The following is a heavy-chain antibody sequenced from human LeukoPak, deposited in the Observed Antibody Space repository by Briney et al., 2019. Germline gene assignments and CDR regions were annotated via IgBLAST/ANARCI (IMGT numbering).Heavy chain of an antibody. V-gene: IGHV3-15*01. J-gene: IGHJ4*02. D-gene: IGHD3-3*01. CDR1: GYTFSNVW. Sequence: PGGSLRLSCAASGYTFSNVWMSWVRQAPGKGLEWVGRIKSKTDGGTTDYAAPVKGRFTISRDDSKNTLYLQMNSLKPEDTAAYYCTTDHLEISGYDYWGQGTLVTVSS. CDR2: IKSKTDGGTT. CDR3: TTDHLEISGYDY.